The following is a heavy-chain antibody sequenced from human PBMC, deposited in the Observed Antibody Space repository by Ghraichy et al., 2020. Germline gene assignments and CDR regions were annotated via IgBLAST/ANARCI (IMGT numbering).Heavy chain of an antibody. D-gene: IGHD2-21*01. CDR3: TRNKVKNDF. J-gene: IGHJ4*02. CDR2: IKQDGSEE. V-gene: IGHV3-7*01. Sequence: GGSLRLSCAASGLTFNTYWMSWVRQAPGKGLEWVANIKQDGSEENYVDSVKGRFTISRDNAKSSLFLQMNSLRAEDTAVYYCTRNKVKNDFWGQSTLVIVSS. CDR1: GLTFNTYW.